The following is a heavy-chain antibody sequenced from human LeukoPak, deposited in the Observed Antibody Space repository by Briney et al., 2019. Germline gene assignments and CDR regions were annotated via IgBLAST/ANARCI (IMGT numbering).Heavy chain of an antibody. CDR1: GYTFSDFY. D-gene: IGHD2-2*02. CDR3: ARDTNIPESETFHY. CDR2: TNPNIGST. J-gene: IGHJ4*02. V-gene: IGHV1-2*02. Sequence: ASVKVSCKASGYTFSDFYIHWVRQAPGQGPEWMGWTNPNIGSTNSEQKFQGRLTMTRDTSIRTAYMELSGLRSDDTAVYYCARDTNIPESETFHYWGQGTLVTVSS.